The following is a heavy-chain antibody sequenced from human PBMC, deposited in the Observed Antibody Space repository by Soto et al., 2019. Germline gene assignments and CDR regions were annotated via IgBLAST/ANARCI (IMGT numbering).Heavy chain of an antibody. CDR3: ARLLGSTGSYGGYYFDS. V-gene: IGHV4-30-4*01. CDR2: IYYSGST. J-gene: IGHJ4*02. D-gene: IGHD6-19*01. CDR1: GGSISSGDYY. Sequence: SETLSLTCSVSGGSISSGDYYWTWIRQPPGKGLEWIGYIYYSGSTYYNPSLESRISMSVADSKNQFSLKLSSVTAADTAVYYCARLLGSTGSYGGYYFDSWGQGALVTVSS.